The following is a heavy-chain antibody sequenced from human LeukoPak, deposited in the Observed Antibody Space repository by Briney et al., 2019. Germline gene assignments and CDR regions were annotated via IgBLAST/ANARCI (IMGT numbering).Heavy chain of an antibody. CDR3: ARDGYRLSGYFYYMDV. CDR1: GYTFASFG. D-gene: IGHD2-2*03. CDR2: INTHNGDT. J-gene: IGHJ6*03. Sequence: GASVKVSCKASGYTFASFGITWVRQAPGLGLEWMGWINTHNGDTNYAQKLQGRVTMTTDTSTSTAYMELRSLRSDDTAVYYCARDGYRLSGYFYYMDVWGKGTTVTVSS. V-gene: IGHV1-18*01.